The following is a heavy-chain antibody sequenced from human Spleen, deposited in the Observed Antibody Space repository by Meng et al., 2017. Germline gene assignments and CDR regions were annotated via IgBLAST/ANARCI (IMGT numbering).Heavy chain of an antibody. CDR1: GGSFSGNY. Sequence: SQTLSLTCAVYGGSFSGNYWSWLRQPPGKGLEWIGEINQSGTTNYNPSLKSRVTISVDTSKNQFSLNLTSVTAAETAVYYCARKGWRDGYTTFDYWGLGTLVTVSS. CDR2: INQSGTT. CDR3: ARKGWRDGYTTFDY. J-gene: IGHJ4*02. V-gene: IGHV4-34*01. D-gene: IGHD5-24*01.